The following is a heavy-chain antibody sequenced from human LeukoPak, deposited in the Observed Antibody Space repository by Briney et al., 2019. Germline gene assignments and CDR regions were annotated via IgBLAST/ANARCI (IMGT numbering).Heavy chain of an antibody. D-gene: IGHD6-6*01. CDR3: ARYSSSSYYFDY. Sequence: SVKVSCKASGGTFSSYAISWVRQSPGQGLEWMGGIIPIFGTANYAQKFQGRVTITADESTSTAYMELSSLRSEDTAVYYCARYSSSSYYFDYWGQGTLVTVSS. J-gene: IGHJ4*02. CDR2: IIPIFGTA. CDR1: GGTFSSYA. V-gene: IGHV1-69*13.